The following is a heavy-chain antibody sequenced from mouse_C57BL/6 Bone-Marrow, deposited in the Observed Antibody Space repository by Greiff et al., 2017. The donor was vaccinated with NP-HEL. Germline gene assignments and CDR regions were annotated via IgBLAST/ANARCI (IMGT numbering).Heavy chain of an antibody. Sequence: EVQLQQSGPVLVKPGASVKMSCKASGYTFTDYYMNWVKQSHGKSLEWIGVINPYNGGTSYNQKFKGKATLTVDKSSSTAYMELNSLTSEDSAVYYCARYGGSLRFAYWGQGTLVTVSA. J-gene: IGHJ3*01. CDR1: GYTFTDYY. D-gene: IGHD1-1*01. V-gene: IGHV1-19*01. CDR3: ARYGGSLRFAY. CDR2: INPYNGGT.